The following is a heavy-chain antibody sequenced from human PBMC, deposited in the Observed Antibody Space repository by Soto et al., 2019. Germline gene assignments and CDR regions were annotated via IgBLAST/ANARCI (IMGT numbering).Heavy chain of an antibody. CDR3: ARVFFRAAGAIDL. V-gene: IGHV3-64*07. CDR2: VSSDGDKI. Sequence: EVQLVESGGGLVQPGGSLRLSCAASGFTVSSYGLHWVRQAPGKGLEFVSAVSSDGDKIYYADSVKGRFTISRDISKNTVNLQMGSLRPEDMAVYYCARVFFRAAGAIDLWGQGTLVTVSS. CDR1: GFTVSSYG. J-gene: IGHJ5*02. D-gene: IGHD3-3*01.